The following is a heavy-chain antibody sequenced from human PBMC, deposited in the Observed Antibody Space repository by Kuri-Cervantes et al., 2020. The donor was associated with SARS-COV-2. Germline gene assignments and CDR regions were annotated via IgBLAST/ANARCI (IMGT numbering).Heavy chain of an antibody. V-gene: IGHV3-23*01. Sequence: GGSLRLSCAASGFTFSIYAMSWVRQAPGKGLEWVAGISGSGAVTYHTDSLRGRFTISRDHSKNTVIPQMTSLRAEDTAVYYCAKDWSGTSGAGSPVFDYWGQEPWSPSPQ. CDR2: ISGSGAVT. J-gene: IGHJ4*01. D-gene: IGHD3-10*01. CDR1: GFTFSIYA. CDR3: AKDWSGTSGAGSPVFDY.